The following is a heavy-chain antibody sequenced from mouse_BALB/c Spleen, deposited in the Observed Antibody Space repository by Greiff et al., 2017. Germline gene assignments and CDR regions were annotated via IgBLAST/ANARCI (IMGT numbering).Heavy chain of an antibody. D-gene: IGHD2-14*01. CDR3: ARGDYRSWFAY. Sequence: VQLQQSGPGLVKPSQSLSLTCSVTGYSITSGYYWNWIRQFPGNKLEWMGYISYDGSNNYNPSLKNRISITRDTSKNQFFLKLNSVTTEDTATYYCARGDYRSWFAYWGQGTLVTVSA. CDR1: GYSITSGYY. V-gene: IGHV3-6*02. J-gene: IGHJ3*01. CDR2: ISYDGSN.